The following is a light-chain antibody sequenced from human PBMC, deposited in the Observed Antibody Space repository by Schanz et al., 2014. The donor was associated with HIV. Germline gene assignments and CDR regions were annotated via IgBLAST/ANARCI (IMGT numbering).Light chain of an antibody. CDR3: ATWDATLREAV. Sequence: QSVLTQPPSVSAAPGQKVTISCSGSTSNIGNNYVSWYQQLPGTAPKLLIYDNYKRPSEIPDRFSGSKTGTSATLDISGLQTGDEADYYCATWDATLREAVFGGGTKLTVL. V-gene: IGLV1-51*01. CDR2: DNY. CDR1: TSNIGNNY. J-gene: IGLJ2*01.